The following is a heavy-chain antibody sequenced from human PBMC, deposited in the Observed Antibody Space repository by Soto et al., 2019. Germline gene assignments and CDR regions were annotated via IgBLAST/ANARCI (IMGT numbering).Heavy chain of an antibody. V-gene: IGHV3-9*01. J-gene: IGHJ6*02. Sequence: EEQVVESGGGLVQPGGSLRLSCAASGFTFGGYAMRWVRQAPGEGLEWVSGISWNGGSIGYADSVKGRFTISRDNAKNFLYLEMNSLRVEDTALYYCAEDLRFWSSRYYGMDVWGQGTTVTVSS. CDR3: AEDLRFWSSRYYGMDV. D-gene: IGHD3-3*01. CDR1: GFTFGGYA. CDR2: ISWNGGSI.